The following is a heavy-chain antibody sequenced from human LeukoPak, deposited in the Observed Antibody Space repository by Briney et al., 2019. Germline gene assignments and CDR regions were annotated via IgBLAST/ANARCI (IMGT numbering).Heavy chain of an antibody. D-gene: IGHD6-19*01. V-gene: IGHV3-23*01. J-gene: IGHJ4*02. Sequence: GGSLRLSCAASGFTFSSYAMSWVRQAPGKGLEWVSAISGSGGSTCYADSVKGRFTISRDNSKNTLYLQMNSLRAEDTAVYYCAKSGSNSGWYYFDYWGQGTLVTVSS. CDR2: ISGSGGST. CDR3: AKSGSNSGWYYFDY. CDR1: GFTFSSYA.